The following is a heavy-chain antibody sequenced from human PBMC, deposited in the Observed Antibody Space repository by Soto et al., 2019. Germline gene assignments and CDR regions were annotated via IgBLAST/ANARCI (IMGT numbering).Heavy chain of an antibody. Sequence: ASVKVSCMDSGGTFSSYAISWVRQAPGQGLEWMGWINPNSGGTNYAQKFQGWVTMTRDTSISTAYMELSRLRSEDTAVYYCARTTYDFWSGQGAFDIWGQGTMVTVSS. J-gene: IGHJ3*02. CDR3: ARTTYDFWSGQGAFDI. V-gene: IGHV1-2*04. D-gene: IGHD3-3*01. CDR1: GGTFSSYA. CDR2: INPNSGGT.